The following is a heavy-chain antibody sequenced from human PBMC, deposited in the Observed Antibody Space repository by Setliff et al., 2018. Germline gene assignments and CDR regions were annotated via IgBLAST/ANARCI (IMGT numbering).Heavy chain of an antibody. V-gene: IGHV4-38-2*02. Sequence: PSETLSLTCTVSGYSISSGYYWGWIRQPPGKGLEWIGGINHSGSTNYNPSLKSRVTISVDTSKNQFSLKLSSVTAADTAVYYCASIPSSGWYYYYGMDVWGQGTTVTVSS. D-gene: IGHD6-19*01. CDR2: INHSGST. J-gene: IGHJ6*02. CDR3: ASIPSSGWYYYYGMDV. CDR1: GYSISSGYY.